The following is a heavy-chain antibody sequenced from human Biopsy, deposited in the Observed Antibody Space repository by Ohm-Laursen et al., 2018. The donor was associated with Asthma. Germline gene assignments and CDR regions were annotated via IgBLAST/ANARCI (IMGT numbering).Heavy chain of an antibody. CDR1: GYSLTDLS. CDR3: ASDFPKDYVRYNFQF. CDR2: HDHEEGGT. J-gene: IGHJ4*02. V-gene: IGHV1-24*01. D-gene: IGHD4-17*01. Sequence: SVKVSCKISGYSLTDLSMHWVRQAPGQGLEWMGGHDHEEGGTMNARRFQGRVTMTEDTSTDTAYMELSSLSSDDTAVYYCASDFPKDYVRYNFQFWGQGTLVTVSS.